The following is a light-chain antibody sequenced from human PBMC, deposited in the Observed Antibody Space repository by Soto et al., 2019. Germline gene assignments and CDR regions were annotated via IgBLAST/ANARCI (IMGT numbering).Light chain of an antibody. V-gene: IGKV3D-20*02. CDR2: DAS. CDR1: QSLSSSQ. Sequence: IVLTQSPGTLSLSPGERATLSCRASQSLSSSQLAWYQQKPGQAHRLLIHDASSRATGIPARFSGSGSGTDFTLTISSLEPEDFAVYYGQQRSNWPTITFGQGTRLEIK. J-gene: IGKJ5*01. CDR3: QQRSNWPTIT.